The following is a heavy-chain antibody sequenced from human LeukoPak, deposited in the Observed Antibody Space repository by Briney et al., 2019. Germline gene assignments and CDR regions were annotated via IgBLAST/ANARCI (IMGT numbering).Heavy chain of an antibody. J-gene: IGHJ4*02. D-gene: IGHD5-18*01. CDR1: GYTFTSYG. CDR3: ARVRVGIQLWAYYFDY. Sequence: ASVKVSCKASGYTFTSYGISWVRQAPGQGLEWMGWISAYNGNTNYAQKFQGRVTITADESTSTAYMELSSLRSEDTAVYYCARVRVGIQLWAYYFDYWGQGTLVTVSS. CDR2: ISAYNGNT. V-gene: IGHV1-18*01.